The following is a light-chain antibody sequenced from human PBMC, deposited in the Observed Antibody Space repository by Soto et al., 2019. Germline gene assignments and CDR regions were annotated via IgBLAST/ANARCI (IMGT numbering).Light chain of an antibody. V-gene: IGKV1-5*03. CDR3: QQYNSYSWT. CDR1: QSISSW. Sequence: DIQMTQSPSTLSASVGDRVTITCRASQSISSWLAWYQQRPGKAPRLLIYKASNLESGVPSRFSGSGSGTDFTLIITSLQPDDSATYYCQQYNSYSWTFGQGTKVDIK. J-gene: IGKJ1*01. CDR2: KAS.